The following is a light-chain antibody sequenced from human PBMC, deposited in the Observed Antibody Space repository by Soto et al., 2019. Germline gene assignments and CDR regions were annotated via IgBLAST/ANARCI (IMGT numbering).Light chain of an antibody. CDR2: KAS. J-gene: IGKJ1*01. CDR3: QQYSSYWT. V-gene: IGKV1-5*03. Sequence: IQMTQSPSSLVASFVDRVAITCRASQSISRWLAWYQQKPGKAPNLLIYKASYLASGVPSRFSGGGSGTEFTLTISSLQPDDFATYYCQQYSSYWTFGQGTKVDIK. CDR1: QSISRW.